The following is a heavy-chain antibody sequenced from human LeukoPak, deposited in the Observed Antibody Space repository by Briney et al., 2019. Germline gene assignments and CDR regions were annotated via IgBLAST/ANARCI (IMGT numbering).Heavy chain of an antibody. CDR2: IKQDGSEK. D-gene: IGHD1-14*01. CDR1: GFSFSSYW. V-gene: IGHV3-7*03. Sequence: GGSLRLSCAASGFSFSSYWMSWVREAPGKGLEWVANIKQDGSEKYYVDSVKGRFTISRDNAKNSLYLQMNSLRAEDTAVYYCARDRTPFSLFDYWGQGTLVTVS. J-gene: IGHJ4*02. CDR3: ARDRTPFSLFDY.